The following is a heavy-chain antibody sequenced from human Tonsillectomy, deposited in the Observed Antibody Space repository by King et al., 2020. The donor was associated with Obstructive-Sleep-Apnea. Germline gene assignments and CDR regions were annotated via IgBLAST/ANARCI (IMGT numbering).Heavy chain of an antibody. CDR1: GFSLHTTGMG. J-gene: IGHJ5*02. CDR3: VHPPSQIAAFGSPTTA. Sequence: TLKESGPTLVKPTQTLTLTCTFSGFSLHTTGMGVGWIRQPPGKALEWLALIYWNDNQRFDPSLQSRLSIAKDTSKNQVVLTLTNMDPVDTATYYCVHPPSQIAAFGSPTTAWGQGTLAT. V-gene: IGHV2-5*01. CDR2: IYWNDNQ. D-gene: IGHD1-26*01.